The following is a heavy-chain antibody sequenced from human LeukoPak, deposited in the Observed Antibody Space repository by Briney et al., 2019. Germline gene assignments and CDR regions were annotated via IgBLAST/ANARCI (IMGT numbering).Heavy chain of an antibody. CDR3: ARGKYYDILTALH. D-gene: IGHD3-9*01. Sequence: GGSLRLSCAASGFTFSSYWMHWVRQVPGKGLVWVSRINSDGGSTSYADSVKGRFTISRDNAKNTLFLQMNSLRAEDTAVYYCARGKYYDILTALHWGQGTLVTVSS. J-gene: IGHJ4*02. CDR1: GFTFSSYW. CDR2: INSDGGST. V-gene: IGHV3-74*01.